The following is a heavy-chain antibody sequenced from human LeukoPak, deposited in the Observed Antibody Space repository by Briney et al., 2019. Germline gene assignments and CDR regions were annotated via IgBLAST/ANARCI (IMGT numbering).Heavy chain of an antibody. CDR3: AKDSIFGVVIHNDY. Sequence: GGSLRLSCAASGFTFSYYAMTWVRQAPGKGLEWVSALYGSGGVTFYADSVKGRFTISRDDSKNTLYLQMNSLRAEDTAVYYCAKDSIFGVVIHNDYWGQGTLVTVSS. CDR2: LYGSGGVT. J-gene: IGHJ4*02. CDR1: GFTFSYYA. D-gene: IGHD3-3*02. V-gene: IGHV3-23*01.